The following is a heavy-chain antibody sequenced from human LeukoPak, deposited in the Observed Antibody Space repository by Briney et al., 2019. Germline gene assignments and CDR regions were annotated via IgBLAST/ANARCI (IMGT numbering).Heavy chain of an antibody. J-gene: IGHJ3*02. D-gene: IGHD2-2*01. V-gene: IGHV4-61*02. Sequence: PSETLSLTCTVSGGSISSGSYYWSWIRQPAGKGLEWIGRIYTSGSTNYNPSLKSRVTISVDTSKNQFSLKLSSVTAADTAVYYCATDLTRVGRYCSSTSCSGAFDIWGQGTMVTVSS. CDR2: IYTSGST. CDR3: ATDLTRVGRYCSSTSCSGAFDI. CDR1: GGSISSGSYY.